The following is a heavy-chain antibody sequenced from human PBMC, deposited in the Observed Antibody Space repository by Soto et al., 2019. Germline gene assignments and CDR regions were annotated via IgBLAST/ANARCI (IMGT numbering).Heavy chain of an antibody. CDR3: ARVRGYSGYDLFHYYYGMDV. J-gene: IGHJ6*02. V-gene: IGHV3-30*03. CDR2: ISYDGSNK. CDR1: GFTFSSYG. D-gene: IGHD5-12*01. Sequence: GGSLRLSCAASGFTFSSYGMHWVRQAPGKGLEWVAVISYDGSNKYYADSVKGRFTISRDNSKNTLYLQMNSLRAEDTAVYYCARVRGYSGYDLFHYYYGMDVWGQGTTVTVSS.